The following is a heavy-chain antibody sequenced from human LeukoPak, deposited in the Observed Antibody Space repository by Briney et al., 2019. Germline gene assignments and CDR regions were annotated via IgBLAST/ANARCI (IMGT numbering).Heavy chain of an antibody. Sequence: GGSLRLSCEVSGLSFSNSYMSWVRQAPGKGLEWVAIIKHDGSEKAYVDSVKGRFTISRDNAKNSVYLQMNSLRAEDTAVYYCARDPSYGALDYWGQGTLVSVFS. D-gene: IGHD4-17*01. CDR2: IKHDGSEK. CDR3: ARDPSYGALDY. J-gene: IGHJ4*02. CDR1: GLSFSNSY. V-gene: IGHV3-7*01.